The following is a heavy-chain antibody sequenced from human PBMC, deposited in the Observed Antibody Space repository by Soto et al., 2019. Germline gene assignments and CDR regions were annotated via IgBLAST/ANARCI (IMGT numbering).Heavy chain of an antibody. CDR2: IYHSGST. Sequence: SETLSLTCTVSGGSISSDDYYRSWIRQPPGKGLEWIGYIYHSGSTYYNPSLKSRVTISVDRSKNQFSLKLSSVTAADTAVYYCARGVTTVTTFDYWGQGTLVTVSS. V-gene: IGHV4-30-2*01. D-gene: IGHD4-17*01. CDR1: GGSISSDDYY. J-gene: IGHJ4*02. CDR3: ARGVTTVTTFDY.